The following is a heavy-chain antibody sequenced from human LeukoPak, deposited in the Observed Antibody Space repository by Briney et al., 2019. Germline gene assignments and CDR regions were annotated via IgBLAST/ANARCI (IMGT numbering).Heavy chain of an antibody. CDR1: GYPISSAYY. D-gene: IGHD2-2*01. Sequence: PSETLSLTCTVSGYPISSAYYWGWIRQPPEKGLEWIGSIYHSGTTYYNPSLKSRVTISVDTSKNQFSLKLSSVTAADTAVYYCARTGVRSSTHFDYWGQGTLVTVSS. V-gene: IGHV4-38-2*02. CDR3: ARTGVRSSTHFDY. J-gene: IGHJ4*02. CDR2: IYHSGTT.